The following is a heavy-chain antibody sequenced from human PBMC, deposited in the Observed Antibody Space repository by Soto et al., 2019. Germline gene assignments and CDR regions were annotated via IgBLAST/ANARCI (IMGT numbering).Heavy chain of an antibody. Sequence: GGSLRLSCAASGFTLTNYLMTWVRQAPGKGLEWVSSIDKSGGDTYYPDSAKGRLTISTDNSKNTLYLQMNALTAEDTALYYCAKDKYSHSWYLWCPGTLVTVSS. CDR3: AKDKYSHSWYL. J-gene: IGHJ4*02. D-gene: IGHD5-12*01. CDR2: IDKSGGDT. CDR1: GFTLTNYL. V-gene: IGHV3-23*05.